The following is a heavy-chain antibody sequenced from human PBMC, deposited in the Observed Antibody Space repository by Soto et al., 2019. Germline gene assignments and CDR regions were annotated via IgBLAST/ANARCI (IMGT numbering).Heavy chain of an antibody. CDR3: ARDVCGGNCYTGWFEP. V-gene: IGHV3-48*01. J-gene: IGHJ5*02. CDR2: ISSSSSLI. Sequence: EVQLVESGGGLVQPGGSLRLSCAASGFTFTSYSMSWVRQAPGKGLEWVSYISSSSSLIYYADSVRGRFTISRDNAKNSLYLQMNSLRAEDTAVYYCARDVCGGNCYTGWFEPWGQGTLVTVSS. D-gene: IGHD2-21*02. CDR1: GFTFTSYS.